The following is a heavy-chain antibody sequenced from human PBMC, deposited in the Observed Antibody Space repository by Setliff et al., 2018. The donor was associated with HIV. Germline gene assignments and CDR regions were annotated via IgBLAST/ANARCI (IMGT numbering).Heavy chain of an antibody. J-gene: IGHJ5*02. D-gene: IGHD6-19*01. V-gene: IGHV4-39*01. CDR3: ARPNSGLGGGAYFDP. Sequence: KASETLSLTCTVSGDSITSGHFYWGWIRQAPGKGLEWIGSILDGRLTFFNPSLRGRVTISVDASKSQVSLNLRSVTAADSAVYHWARPNSGLGGGAYFDPWGQGILVTVSS. CDR2: ILDGRLT. CDR1: GDSITSGHFY.